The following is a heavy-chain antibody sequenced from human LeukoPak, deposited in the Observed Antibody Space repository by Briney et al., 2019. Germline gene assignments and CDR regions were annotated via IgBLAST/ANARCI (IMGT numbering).Heavy chain of an antibody. CDR2: TYYRSKWYN. CDR3: ARDHCSGGSGHWRFDY. CDR1: GDSVSSNSVA. J-gene: IGHJ4*02. D-gene: IGHD2-15*01. V-gene: IGHV6-1*01. Sequence: SQTLSLTCAISGDSVSSNSVAWNWIRQSPSRGLEWLGRTYYRSKWYNDYAVSVKGRITINPDASKNQFSLQLNSVTPEDTAVYYCARDHCSGGSGHWRFDYWGQGTLVTVSS.